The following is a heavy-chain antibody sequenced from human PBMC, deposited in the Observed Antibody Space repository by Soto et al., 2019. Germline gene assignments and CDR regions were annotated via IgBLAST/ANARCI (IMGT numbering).Heavy chain of an antibody. J-gene: IGHJ6*02. CDR1: GGSFSGYY. D-gene: IGHD3-10*01. CDR2: INHSGST. CDR3: ARGRGYYGMDV. Sequence: QVQLQQWGAGLLKPSETLSLTCAVYGGSFSGYYWSWIRQPQGQGLEWVGEINHSGSTNYNPSLKSRVTIAVYTSKNQFSLRLSSVTAADAAVYYCARGRGYYGMDVWGQGTTVTVSS. V-gene: IGHV4-34*01.